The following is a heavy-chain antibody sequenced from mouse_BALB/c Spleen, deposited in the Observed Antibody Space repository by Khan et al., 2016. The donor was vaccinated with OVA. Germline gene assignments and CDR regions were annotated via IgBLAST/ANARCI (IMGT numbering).Heavy chain of an antibody. D-gene: IGHD1-2*01. V-gene: IGHV14-3*02. CDR3: TDSLLLYAMDY. J-gene: IGHJ4*01. Sequence: VQLQQPGAELMKSGASVKLSCTVSGFNIKDTYLHWVTQRPDQGLEWIGRIDPANGNTKYDPKFKGKATLTADTSSNTAYLQLSSLTSEDTAVYYCTDSLLLYAMDYWGQGTSVTVSS. CDR1: GFNIKDTY. CDR2: IDPANGNT.